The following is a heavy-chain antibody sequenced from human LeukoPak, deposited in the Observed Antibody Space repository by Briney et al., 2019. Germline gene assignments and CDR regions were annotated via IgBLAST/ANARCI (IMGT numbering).Heavy chain of an antibody. CDR2: FGVTGGGV. D-gene: IGHD4-17*01. V-gene: IGHV3-23*01. Sequence: GGSLRLSCAASGFSFTSYAMSSVRQAPGKGLEWVSHFGVTGGGVMYSDSVKGRFTITRDNSMNTLYLQMTSLRVEDAAVYYCPKMYCDLPPSFDYWGQGGLVIVAS. CDR3: PKMYCDLPPSFDY. CDR1: GFSFTSYA. J-gene: IGHJ4*02.